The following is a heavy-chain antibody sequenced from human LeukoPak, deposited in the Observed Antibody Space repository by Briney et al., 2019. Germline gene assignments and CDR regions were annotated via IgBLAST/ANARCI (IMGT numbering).Heavy chain of an antibody. D-gene: IGHD3-22*01. CDR3: AREATMTGAFDI. CDR1: GFTFSSYS. CDR2: ISSSSSYI. V-gene: IGHV3-21*01. Sequence: GGSLRLSCAASGFTFSSYSMNWVRQAPGKGLEWVSSISSSSSYIYYADSVKGRFTISRDNAKNSLYLQMNSLRAEDTAVYYCAREATMTGAFDIWGQGTVVTVSS. J-gene: IGHJ3*02.